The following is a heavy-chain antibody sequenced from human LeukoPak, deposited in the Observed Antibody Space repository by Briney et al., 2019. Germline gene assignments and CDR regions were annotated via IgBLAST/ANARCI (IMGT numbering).Heavy chain of an antibody. V-gene: IGHV3-48*03. CDR3: ATQVGDGGYFDY. CDR2: ISSSGSTI. CDR1: GFTFSSYE. J-gene: IGHJ4*02. Sequence: GGSLRLSCAASGFTFSSYEMNWVRQAPGKGLEWVSYISSSGSTIYYADSVKGRFTISRDNAKNSLHLQMNSLRAEDTAVYYCATQVGDGGYFDYWGQGTLVTVSS. D-gene: IGHD1-26*01.